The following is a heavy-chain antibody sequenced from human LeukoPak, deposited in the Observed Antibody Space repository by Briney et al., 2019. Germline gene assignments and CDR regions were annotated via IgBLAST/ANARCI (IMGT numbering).Heavy chain of an antibody. CDR1: GYSISSGYY. Sequence: SETLSLTCTVSGYSISSGYYWGWFRQPPGKRRVGRGSIYHSGSTYYSPTFKSRGTISVDTSNNRVSLKLSSVTTADTAVYYCARETRTIFGVVITFSWFDPWGQGTLVTVSS. V-gene: IGHV4-38-2*02. D-gene: IGHD3-3*01. CDR2: IYHSGST. CDR3: ARETRTIFGVVITFSWFDP. J-gene: IGHJ5*02.